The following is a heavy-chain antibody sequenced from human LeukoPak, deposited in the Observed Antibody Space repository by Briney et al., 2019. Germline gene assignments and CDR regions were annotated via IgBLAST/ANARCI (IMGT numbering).Heavy chain of an antibody. V-gene: IGHV1-2*02. CDR2: INPNSGGT. CDR1: GYTFTVSY. D-gene: IGHD3-10*01. CDR3: ARTYGSGSYSYYFDY. J-gene: IGHJ4*02. Sequence: ASVKVSCKASGYTFTVSYIHWVRQAPGQGLEWMGWINPNSGGTNYAQKFQGRVTMTRDTSISTAYMGLSRLRSDDTAVYYCARTYGSGSYSYYFDYWGQGTLVTVSS.